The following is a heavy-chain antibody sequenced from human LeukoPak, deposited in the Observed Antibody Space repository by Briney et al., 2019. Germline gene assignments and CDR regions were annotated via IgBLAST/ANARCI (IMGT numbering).Heavy chain of an antibody. Sequence: GGSLRLSCAASGFIFNNYWISWVRQAPGEGLEWVANIKQDGSEKYYVDSVKGRFTISRDNAKNSLYLQMNSLRAEDTAVYYCARQRRYCSGDNCYQRTFDYWGQGTLVTVSS. CDR1: GFIFNNYW. J-gene: IGHJ4*02. D-gene: IGHD2-15*01. V-gene: IGHV3-7*01. CDR2: IKQDGSEK. CDR3: ARQRRYCSGDNCYQRTFDY.